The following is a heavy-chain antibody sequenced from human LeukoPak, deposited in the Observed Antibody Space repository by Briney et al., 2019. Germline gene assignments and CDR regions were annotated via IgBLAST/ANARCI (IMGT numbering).Heavy chain of an antibody. CDR2: ISASGAST. D-gene: IGHD3-10*01. Sequence: GGSLRLSCAASGFTFSTHAMGWVRQAPGKGLEWVSGISASGASTYSADSVKGRFTISRANSKNTLYLQLKSLRAEDTAAYYCARHYYASQSPFDCWGQGTLVTVSS. V-gene: IGHV3-23*01. CDR1: GFTFSTHA. CDR3: ARHYYASQSPFDC. J-gene: IGHJ4*02.